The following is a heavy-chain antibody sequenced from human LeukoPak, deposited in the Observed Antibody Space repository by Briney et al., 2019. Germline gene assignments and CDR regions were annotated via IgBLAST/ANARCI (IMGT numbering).Heavy chain of an antibody. CDR3: ARSGSTLEAGLDY. CDR2: IIPIFGSA. CDR1: GGTFSSYA. Sequence: SVKVSCKASGGTFSSYAISWVRQAPAQGLEWMGGIIPIFGSANYAQKFQGRVTITADESTSTAYMELSSLRSEDTAVYYCARSGSTLEAGLDYWGQGTLVTVSS. J-gene: IGHJ4*02. D-gene: IGHD1-1*01. V-gene: IGHV1-69*13.